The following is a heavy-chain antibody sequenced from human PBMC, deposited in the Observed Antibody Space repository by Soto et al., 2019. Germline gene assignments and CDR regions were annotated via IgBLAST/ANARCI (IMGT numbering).Heavy chain of an antibody. V-gene: IGHV1-69*12. CDR3: ARFCISTSCDNSHRIYYYYYGMDV. J-gene: IGHJ6*02. D-gene: IGHD2-2*02. Sequence: QVQLVQSGAEVKKPGSSVKVSCKASGGTFSSYAISWVRQAPGQGLEWMGGIIPIFGTANYAQKFQGRVTITADESTSTAYMELSSLRSEDTAVYYCARFCISTSCDNSHRIYYYYYGMDVWGQGTTVTVSS. CDR1: GGTFSSYA. CDR2: IIPIFGTA.